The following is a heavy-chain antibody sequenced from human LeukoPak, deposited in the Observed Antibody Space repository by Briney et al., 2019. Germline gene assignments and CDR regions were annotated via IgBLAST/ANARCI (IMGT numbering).Heavy chain of an antibody. CDR2: IYHSGST. CDR1: SVSLTNYY. CDR3: ASRDSSSWYSLDY. J-gene: IGHJ4*02. Sequence: SETLSLTCTVSSVSLTNYYWSWIRQPPGKGLEWIGEIYHSGSTNYNPSLKSRVTISVDKSKNQFSLKLSSVTAADTAVYYCASRDSSSWYSLDYWGQGTLVTVSS. V-gene: IGHV4-59*12. D-gene: IGHD6-13*01.